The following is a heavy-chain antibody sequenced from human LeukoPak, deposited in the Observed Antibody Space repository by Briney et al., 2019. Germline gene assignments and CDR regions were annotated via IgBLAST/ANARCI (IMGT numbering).Heavy chain of an antibody. CDR3: ARAKVAGTRFDY. D-gene: IGHD6-19*01. CDR2: IYYSGST. CDR1: GGSVSSGGYY. V-gene: IGHV4-31*03. J-gene: IGHJ4*02. Sequence: PSETLSLTCTVSGGSVSSGGYYWSWIRPRPGEGLEWIGYIYYSGSTFYNPSLKSRLTITLDTSKNQFSLNLSSVTVADTAVYYCARAKVAGTRFDYWGQGSLVTVSS.